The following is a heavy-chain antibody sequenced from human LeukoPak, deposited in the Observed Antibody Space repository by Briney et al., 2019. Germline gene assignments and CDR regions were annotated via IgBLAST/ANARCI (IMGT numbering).Heavy chain of an antibody. V-gene: IGHV3-33*01. J-gene: IGHJ6*02. CDR1: GFTFSSYG. D-gene: IGHD2-15*01. Sequence: GRSLRLSCAASGFTFSSYGMHWVRQAPGKGLEWVAVIWYDGSNKYYADSVKGRFTISRDNSKNTLYLQMNSLRAEDTAVYYCARDEDCSGGSCDYGMDVWGQGTTVTVSS. CDR2: IWYDGSNK. CDR3: ARDEDCSGGSCDYGMDV.